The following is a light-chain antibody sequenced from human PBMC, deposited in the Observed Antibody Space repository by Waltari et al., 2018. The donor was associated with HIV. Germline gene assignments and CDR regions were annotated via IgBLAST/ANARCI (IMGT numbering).Light chain of an antibody. CDR2: GAS. CDR1: ETINND. V-gene: IGKV3D-15*01. CDR3: QQYNKWPPT. J-gene: IGKJ1*01. Sequence: EIVLTQSPATLSVSPGERATLACRASETINNDLAWYQQKPGQAPRLLIHGASTRAAGIPARFSGSGSGTEFSLTNNYVQSEDFALCYCQQYNKWPPTFGQGTKVEIK.